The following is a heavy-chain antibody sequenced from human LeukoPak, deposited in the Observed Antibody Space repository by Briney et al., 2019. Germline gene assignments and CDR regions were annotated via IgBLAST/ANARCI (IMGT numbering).Heavy chain of an antibody. CDR3: ARDSLPRVFLPGGYFQH. J-gene: IGHJ1*01. Sequence: GGSLRLSCAASAIIFSDYSMHWVRQAPYKGLEWVAVMSYDGSNKYYADSVKGRFTISRDNSKNTLYLQMNSLRAEDTAVYYCARDSLPRVFLPGGYFQHWGQGTLVTVSS. D-gene: IGHD3-10*01. V-gene: IGHV3-30-3*01. CDR2: MSYDGSNK. CDR1: AIIFSDYS.